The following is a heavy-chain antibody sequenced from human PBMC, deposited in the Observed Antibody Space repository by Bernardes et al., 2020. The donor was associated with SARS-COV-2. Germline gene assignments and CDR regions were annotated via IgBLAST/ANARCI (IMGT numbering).Heavy chain of an antibody. V-gene: IGHV3-23*01. CDR1: GFTLNDHA. J-gene: IGHJ3*01. CDR3: ARDVGGTDWRFGFDV. D-gene: IGHD3-9*01. CDR2: SSGGDGST. Sequence: GGSLRLSCVASGFTLNDHAMSWVRQAPGKGLEWVSISSGGDGSTNYADSAKGRFTMSRDNSKNSLYLQMESLRAEDTAVYYCARDVGGTDWRFGFDVWGPGTMVHVSS.